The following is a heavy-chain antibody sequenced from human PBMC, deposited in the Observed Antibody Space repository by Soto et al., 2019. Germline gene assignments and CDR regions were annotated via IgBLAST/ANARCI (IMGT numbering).Heavy chain of an antibody. J-gene: IGHJ6*03. Sequence: EVQLVESGGGLVKPGGSLRLSCAASGFTFSSYSMNWVRQAPGKGLEWVSSISSSSSYIYYADSVKGRFTISRDNAKNSLYLQMNGLRAEDTAVYYCARVTHAGGIQLWSQSSYYYYYYMDVWGKGTTVTVSS. V-gene: IGHV3-21*01. CDR1: GFTFSSYS. CDR3: ARVTHAGGIQLWSQSSYYYYYYMDV. D-gene: IGHD5-18*01. CDR2: ISSSSSYI.